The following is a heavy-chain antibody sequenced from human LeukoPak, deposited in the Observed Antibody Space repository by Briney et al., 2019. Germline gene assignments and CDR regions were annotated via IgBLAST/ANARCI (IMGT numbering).Heavy chain of an antibody. Sequence: PVGSLRLSCAASGFTFDDYGMSWVRQAPGKGLEWVSGINWNGGSTGYADSVKGRFTISRDNAKNSLYLQMNSLRAEDTALYYCARIYYYDSSGSSFDYWGQGTLVTVSS. D-gene: IGHD3-22*01. V-gene: IGHV3-20*04. CDR1: GFTFDDYG. J-gene: IGHJ4*02. CDR3: ARIYYYDSSGSSFDY. CDR2: INWNGGST.